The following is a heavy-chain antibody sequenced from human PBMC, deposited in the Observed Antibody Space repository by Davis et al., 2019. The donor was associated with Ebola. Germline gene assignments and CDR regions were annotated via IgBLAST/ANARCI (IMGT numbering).Heavy chain of an antibody. J-gene: IGHJ6*02. CDR2: ISVYNGNT. V-gene: IGHV1-18*01. Sequence: ASVKVSCKASGYTFSNFAVSWVRQAPGQGLEWMGWISVYNGNTNYAQKFQGRVSFTRDTSIRLAYMELSSLRSDDTAVYYCARHLGLVRHYFYFYGMDAWGHGTMVTVS. CDR3: ARHLGLVRHYFYFYGMDA. D-gene: IGHD2-2*01. CDR1: GYTFSNFA.